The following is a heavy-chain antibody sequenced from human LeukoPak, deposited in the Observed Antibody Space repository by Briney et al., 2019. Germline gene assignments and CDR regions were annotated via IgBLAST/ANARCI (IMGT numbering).Heavy chain of an antibody. CDR1: GYSITRGYY. D-gene: IGHD3-10*01. Sequence: SETLSLTCTVSGYSITRGYYWGWIRQPPGKGLEWIGSVYHSANTYYNPSLKGRVTISVDTSKNQFSLRVSSVSAADTAVHYCAGWFGELLPLFAYWGQGALVTVSS. CDR2: VYHSANT. J-gene: IGHJ4*02. V-gene: IGHV4-38-2*02. CDR3: AGWFGELLPLFAY.